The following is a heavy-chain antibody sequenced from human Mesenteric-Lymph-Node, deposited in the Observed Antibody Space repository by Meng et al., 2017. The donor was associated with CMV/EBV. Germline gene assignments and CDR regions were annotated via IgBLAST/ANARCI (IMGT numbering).Heavy chain of an antibody. D-gene: IGHD6-25*01. CDR3: ARERGGGLD. CDR2: ISGSGGST. V-gene: IGHV3-23*01. CDR1: GFTFSNYA. J-gene: IGHJ4*02. Sequence: GESLKISCAASGFTFSNYAMSWVRQAPGKGLEWVSAISGSGGSTYYADSVKGRFTISRNNAKNSLYLQMNSLRAEDTAVYYCARERGGGLDWGQGTLVTVSS.